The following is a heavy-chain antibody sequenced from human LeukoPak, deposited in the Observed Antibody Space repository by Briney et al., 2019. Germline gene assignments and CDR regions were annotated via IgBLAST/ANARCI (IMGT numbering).Heavy chain of an antibody. CDR1: GFTFSSYA. CDR3: ANPHDSYCSGGSCYYFDY. CDR2: ISGSGGST. D-gene: IGHD2-15*01. V-gene: IGHV3-23*01. Sequence: PGGSLRLSCAASGFTFSSYAMSWVRQAPGKGLEWVSAISGSGGSTYYADSVKGRFTISRDNSKNTPYLQMNSLRAEDTAVYYCANPHDSYCSGGSCYYFDYWGQGTLVTVSS. J-gene: IGHJ4*02.